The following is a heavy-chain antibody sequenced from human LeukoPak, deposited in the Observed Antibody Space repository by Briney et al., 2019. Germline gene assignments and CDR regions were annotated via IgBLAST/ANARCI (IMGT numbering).Heavy chain of an antibody. J-gene: IGHJ3*02. D-gene: IGHD4-17*01. Sequence: ASVKVSCKASGYTFTSYYMHWVRQAPGQGLEWMGLINPTGGSTGYAQKFQGRVTMTRDMSTSTDYMELSSLRSDDTAVYYCARSHDYGDYIDAFDIWGQGTMVTVSS. CDR2: INPTGGST. CDR3: ARSHDYGDYIDAFDI. CDR1: GYTFTSYY. V-gene: IGHV1-46*01.